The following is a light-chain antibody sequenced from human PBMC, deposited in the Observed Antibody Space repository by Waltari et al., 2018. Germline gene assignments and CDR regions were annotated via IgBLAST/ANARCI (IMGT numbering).Light chain of an antibody. CDR3: SSYAGSSKGV. CDR2: AVS. Sequence: QSALTQPASVSGSPGQSITIPCTGTSSDVGNYKRVSWYQQHPGKAPKLMIYAVSKRPAGVSERFSGSKSGDMASLTISDLQPEDEAEYFCSSYAGSSKGVFGGGTKVTVL. V-gene: IGLV2-23*02. CDR1: SSDVGNYKR. J-gene: IGLJ2*01.